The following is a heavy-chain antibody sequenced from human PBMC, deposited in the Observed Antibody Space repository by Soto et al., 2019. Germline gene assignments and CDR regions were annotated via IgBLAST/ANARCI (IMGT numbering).Heavy chain of an antibody. Sequence: PGGSLRLSCAASGFTFSSYGMHWVRQAPGKGLEWVAVISYDGSNKYYADSVKGRFTISRDNSKNTLYLQMNSLRAEDTAVYYCAKDPAVRDGYNFWFDYWGQGTLVTVSS. V-gene: IGHV3-30*18. CDR2: ISYDGSNK. J-gene: IGHJ4*02. CDR3: AKDPAVRDGYNFWFDY. CDR1: GFTFSSYG. D-gene: IGHD5-12*01.